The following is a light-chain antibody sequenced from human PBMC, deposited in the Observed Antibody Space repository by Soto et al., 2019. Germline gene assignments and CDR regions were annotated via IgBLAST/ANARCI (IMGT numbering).Light chain of an antibody. J-gene: IGKJ5*01. Sequence: DIVMTQSPLSLPVTPGEPASISCRSSRSLLHSNGYNYLDWYLQKPGQSPHLLIYLGSNRASGVTDRFSGSGSGTDFTLKISRVEAEDVGVYYCMQALQTPITFGQGTRLEIK. CDR3: MQALQTPIT. CDR2: LGS. V-gene: IGKV2-28*01. CDR1: RSLLHSNGYNY.